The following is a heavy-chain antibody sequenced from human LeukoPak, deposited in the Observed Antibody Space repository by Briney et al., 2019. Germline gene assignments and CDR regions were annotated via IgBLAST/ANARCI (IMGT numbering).Heavy chain of an antibody. CDR2: ISYDGSNK. CDR1: GFTFSSYG. CDR3: AKYDSSGYLGSH. Sequence: GGSLRLSCAASGFTFSSYGMHWVRQAPGKGLEWVAVISYDGSNKYYADSVKGRFTISRDNSKNTLYLQMNSLRAEDTAVYYCAKYDSSGYLGSHWGQGTLVTVSS. V-gene: IGHV3-30*18. J-gene: IGHJ4*02. D-gene: IGHD3-22*01.